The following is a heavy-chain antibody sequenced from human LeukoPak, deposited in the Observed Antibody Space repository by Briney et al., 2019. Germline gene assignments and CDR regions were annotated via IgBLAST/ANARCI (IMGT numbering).Heavy chain of an antibody. V-gene: IGHV3-21*04. J-gene: IGHJ6*02. Sequence: GGSLRLSCAASGFTFSSYSMNWVRQAPGKGLEWVSSISSSSSYIYYADSVKGRFTISRDNAKNSLYLQMNSLRAEDTAVYYCAKGGIAAAGSNNYYYYYGMDVWGQGTTVTVSS. CDR3: AKGGIAAAGSNNYYYYYGMDV. CDR2: ISSSSSYI. CDR1: GFTFSSYS. D-gene: IGHD6-13*01.